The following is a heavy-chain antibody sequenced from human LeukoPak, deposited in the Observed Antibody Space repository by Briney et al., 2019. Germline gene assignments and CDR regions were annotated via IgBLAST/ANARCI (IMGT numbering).Heavy chain of an antibody. CDR2: INHSGST. CDR1: GGSFSGRY. J-gene: IGHJ4*02. D-gene: IGHD1-26*01. CDR3: ARGSAGATLDY. V-gene: IGHV4-34*01. Sequence: SETLSLTCTVYGGSFSGRYWSWIRQPPGRGLEWVGEINHSGSTNYNPPLKSRVTISVDTSKNQFSLKLNSVTAADTAVYYCARGSAGATLDYWGQGALVTVSS.